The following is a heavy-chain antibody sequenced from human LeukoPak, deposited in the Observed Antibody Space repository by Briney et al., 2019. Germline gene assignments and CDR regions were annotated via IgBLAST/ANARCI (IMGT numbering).Heavy chain of an antibody. CDR1: GFTFSSYA. J-gene: IGHJ6*02. CDR2: ISGSGGST. Sequence: PRGSPRLSCAAAGFTFSSYAMSWVCQAPGKGLEWVSAISGSGGSTYYAGSVKGRLIISRDNSKNTLYLQMNSLRAEDTAVYYCAKAPSVYYYYGMDVWGQGPTLPVSS. CDR3: AKAPSVYYYYGMDV. V-gene: IGHV3-23*01.